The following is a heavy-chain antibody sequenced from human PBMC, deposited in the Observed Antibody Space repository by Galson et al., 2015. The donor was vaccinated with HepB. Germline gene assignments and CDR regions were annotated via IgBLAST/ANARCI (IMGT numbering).Heavy chain of an antibody. CDR1: GLIFSNSV. V-gene: IGHV3-30*04. CDR3: AREGLSSGHAGIFDC. D-gene: IGHD3-22*01. Sequence: SLRLSCAASGLIFSNSVMHWVRQAPGKGLEWVALISAGDGRNTNYADSVRGRFTISRDNSKNKVFLQMNSRRAEDTAAYYCAREGLSSGHAGIFDCWGQGALVTVSS. J-gene: IGHJ4*02. CDR2: ISAGDGRNT.